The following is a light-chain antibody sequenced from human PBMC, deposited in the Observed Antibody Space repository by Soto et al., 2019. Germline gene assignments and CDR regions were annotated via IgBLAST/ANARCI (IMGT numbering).Light chain of an antibody. V-gene: IGLV2-8*01. J-gene: IGLJ1*01. CDR1: SSDVGGYNY. CDR2: DVS. Sequence: QSVLTQPPSASGSPGQSVTISCTGNSSDVGGYNYVSWYQQHPGKAPKLMIYDVSQRPSGVPDCFSGSKSGNTASLTVSGLQAEDEADYYCSSYAGAHIVFGTGTKVTVL. CDR3: SSYAGAHIV.